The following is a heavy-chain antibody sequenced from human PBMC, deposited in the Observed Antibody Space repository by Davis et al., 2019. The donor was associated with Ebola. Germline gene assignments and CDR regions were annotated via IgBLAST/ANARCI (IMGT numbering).Heavy chain of an antibody. CDR2: ISSSETTT. CDR1: GFTFSSYS. V-gene: IGHV3-48*02. D-gene: IGHD1-14*01. J-gene: IGHJ6*02. Sequence: GESLKISCAASGFTFSSYSMNWVRQAPGKGLEWVSYISSSETTTYYADSVKGRFSISRDNAKNSLYLQMNSLRDEDTAVYYCARLVLRRLDVWGQGTTVTVSS. CDR3: ARLVLRRLDV.